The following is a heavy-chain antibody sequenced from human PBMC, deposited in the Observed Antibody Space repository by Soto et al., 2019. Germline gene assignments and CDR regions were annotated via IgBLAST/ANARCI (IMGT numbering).Heavy chain of an antibody. CDR3: ARAVVTPWSGYFDY. CDR2: IYYSRST. J-gene: IGHJ4*02. Sequence: SETLSLTCTVSGGSISSGGYYWSWVRQHPGKGLEWIGYIYYSRSTYYNPSLKSRVTISVDTSKNQFSLKLSSVTAADTAVYYCARAVVTPWSGYFDYWGQGTLVTVSS. CDR1: GGSISSGGYY. V-gene: IGHV4-31*03. D-gene: IGHD3-3*01.